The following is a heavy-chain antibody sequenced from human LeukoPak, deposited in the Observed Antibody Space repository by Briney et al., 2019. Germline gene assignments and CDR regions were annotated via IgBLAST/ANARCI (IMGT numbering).Heavy chain of an antibody. J-gene: IGHJ4*02. CDR2: IYPSGTT. D-gene: IGHD5-18*01. CDR3: ARVADRFGYNYGIDEYFDY. V-gene: IGHV4-4*07. CDR1: GGSIKSYY. Sequence: SLTVSLTCTVSGGSIKSYYWSWIRQPAGEGLEWLGHIYPSGTTNYIPSLNSRVTMSVDTSKNQFSLRLASVTAADTAVYYCARVADRFGYNYGIDEYFDYWGQGTLVTVSS.